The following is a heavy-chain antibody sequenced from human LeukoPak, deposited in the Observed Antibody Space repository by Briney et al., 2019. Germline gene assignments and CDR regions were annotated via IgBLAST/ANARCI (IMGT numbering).Heavy chain of an antibody. Sequence: SETLSLTCAVYGGSLSGYYWSWIRQPPGKGLEWIGEITHTGFTNYNPSLESRVVISVDTYNNHFSLKARSVAAADTAVYYCASRHTYSNYVDYWGQGTLVTVSS. J-gene: IGHJ4*02. D-gene: IGHD4-11*01. CDR2: ITHTGFT. V-gene: IGHV4-34*01. CDR1: GGSLSGYY. CDR3: ASRHTYSNYVDY.